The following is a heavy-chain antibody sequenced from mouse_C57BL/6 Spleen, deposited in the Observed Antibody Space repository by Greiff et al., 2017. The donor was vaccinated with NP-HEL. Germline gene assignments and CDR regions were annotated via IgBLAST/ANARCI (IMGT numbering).Heavy chain of an antibody. CDR3: ARDYYGRSYEFAY. V-gene: IGHV3-1*01. D-gene: IGHD1-1*01. J-gene: IGHJ3*01. Sequence: VQLKESGPGMVKPSQSLSLTCTVTGYSITSGYDWHWIRHFPGNKLEWMGYISYSGSTNYNPSLTSRISITHDTSNNHFFRKLNSVTTEDTATYYCARDYYGRSYEFAYWGQGTLVTVSA. CDR2: ISYSGST. CDR1: GYSITSGYD.